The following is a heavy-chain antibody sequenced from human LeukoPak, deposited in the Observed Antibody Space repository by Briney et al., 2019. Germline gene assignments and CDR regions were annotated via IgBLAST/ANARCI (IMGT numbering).Heavy chain of an antibody. CDR1: GGSISNHY. J-gene: IGHJ4*02. CDR2: IHFSGRA. CDR3: ARVLDSGYSDY. V-gene: IGHV4-59*11. Sequence: PSETLSLTCTVSGGSISNHYWSWIRQPPGKGLEWIGYIHFSGRAQYNPSLKSRLSISVDTSKNHFSLKLSSVTAADTAIYYCARVLDSGYSDYWGQGTLVTVSS. D-gene: IGHD1-26*01.